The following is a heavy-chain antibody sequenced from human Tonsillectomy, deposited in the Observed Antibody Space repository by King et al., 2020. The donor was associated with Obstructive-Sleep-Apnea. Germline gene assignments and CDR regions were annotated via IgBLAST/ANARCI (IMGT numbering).Heavy chain of an antibody. CDR1: GFSFSNYA. CDR2: LSASGDSS. J-gene: IGHJ4*02. Sequence: VQLVESGGGLLHPGGSLRLSCAASGFSFSNYAISWVRQAPGKGLEWVSVLSASGDSSYYADSVKGRFTISRDNSKNTLYLQMNSLRAEDTAIYYCAKDPAYYDSSGYYSGEYYFDSWGQGTLVTVSS. D-gene: IGHD3-22*01. V-gene: IGHV3-23*04. CDR3: AKDPAYYDSSGYYSGEYYFDS.